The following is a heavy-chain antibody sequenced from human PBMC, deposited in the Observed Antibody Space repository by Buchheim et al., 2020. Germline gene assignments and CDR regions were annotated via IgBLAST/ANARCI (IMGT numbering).Heavy chain of an antibody. CDR2: INPSGGST. Sequence: QVQLVQSGAEVKKPGASVKVSCKASGYTFTSYYMHWVRQAPGQGLEWMGIINPSGGSTSYAQKFQGRVTMTRDTSTSTVYMELSSLRSEDTAVYYCARGDRGYRGLYYDFWSGPPEYYFDYWGQGTL. J-gene: IGHJ4*02. D-gene: IGHD3-3*01. V-gene: IGHV1-46*03. CDR1: GYTFTSYY. CDR3: ARGDRGYRGLYYDFWSGPPEYYFDY.